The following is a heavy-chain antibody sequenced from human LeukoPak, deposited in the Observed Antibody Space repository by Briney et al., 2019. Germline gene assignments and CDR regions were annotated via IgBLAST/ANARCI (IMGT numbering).Heavy chain of an antibody. CDR2: IYYSGST. D-gene: IGHD3-9*01. Sequence: SETLSLTCIVSGGSISHYYWNWIRQPPGKGLEWIGYIYYSGSTNYNPSLKSRVTISVKTSKNQFSLKLRSVTAADTAVYYCARVTGYTIEDYFDYWGQGTLVTVSS. CDR1: GGSISHYY. J-gene: IGHJ4*02. CDR3: ARVTGYTIEDYFDY. V-gene: IGHV4-59*01.